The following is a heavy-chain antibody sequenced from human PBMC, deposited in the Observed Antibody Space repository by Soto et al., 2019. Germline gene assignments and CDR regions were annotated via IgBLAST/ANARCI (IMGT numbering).Heavy chain of an antibody. V-gene: IGHV1-69*01. Sequence: QVQLVQSGAEVKKPGSSVKVSCKASGGTFSSYAISWVRQAPGQGLEWMGGIITIFGTANYAQKFQGRVTITADEPTSTAYMELSSLKSEDTALYYCARGGDDIVVVPAAMHPFHYYGMDVWGQGTTVTVSS. CDR3: ARGGDDIVVVPAAMHPFHYYGMDV. J-gene: IGHJ6*01. CDR1: GGTFSSYA. CDR2: IITIFGTA. D-gene: IGHD2-2*01.